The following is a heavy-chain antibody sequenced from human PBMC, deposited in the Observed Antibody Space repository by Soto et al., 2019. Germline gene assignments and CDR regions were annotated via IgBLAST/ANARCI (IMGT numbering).Heavy chain of an antibody. CDR1: GANIVNLY. Sequence: SQPLSLPWTVAGANIVNLYWGWIRKSTGRGLESIGYVSNTATTNYNPSLKSRVTISVDTSKNQFSLKLSSVTAADTAVYYCARVTSSWGLVSYFDYWGQGTLVTVS. CDR2: VSNTATT. D-gene: IGHD6-13*01. CDR3: ARVTSSWGLVSYFDY. J-gene: IGHJ4*02. V-gene: IGHV4-59*11.